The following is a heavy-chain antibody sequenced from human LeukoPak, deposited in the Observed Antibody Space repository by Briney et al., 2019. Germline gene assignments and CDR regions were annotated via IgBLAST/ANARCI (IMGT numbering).Heavy chain of an antibody. CDR1: GFTFSSYW. Sequence: GSLRLSCAASGFTFSSYWMSWIRQPPGKGLGWIGSIYSSRSTYFNPSLKSRVTISVDTSKNQFSLKLTSVTAADTAVYYCARHYGPWGQGTLVTVSS. CDR3: ARHYGP. V-gene: IGHV4-39*01. CDR2: IYSSRST. J-gene: IGHJ5*02. D-gene: IGHD4-17*01.